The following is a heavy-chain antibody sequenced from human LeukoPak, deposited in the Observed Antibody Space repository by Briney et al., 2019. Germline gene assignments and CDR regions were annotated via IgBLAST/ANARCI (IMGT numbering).Heavy chain of an antibody. J-gene: IGHJ4*02. CDR3: AKGGQTDRFDY. Sequence: PGGSLRLSCSASGFTFSSYAMHWVRQAPGKGLEYVSAISSNGGSTYYADSVKGRFTISRDNSKSTLYLQMNSLRAEDTAVFYCAKGGQTDRFDYWGQGALVTVSS. CDR2: ISSNGGST. CDR1: GFTFSSYA. D-gene: IGHD5-12*01. V-gene: IGHV3-64*04.